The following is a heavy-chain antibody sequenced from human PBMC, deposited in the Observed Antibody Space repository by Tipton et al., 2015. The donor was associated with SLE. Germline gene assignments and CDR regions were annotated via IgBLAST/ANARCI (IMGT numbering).Heavy chain of an antibody. CDR1: GGSISSYY. CDR2: IYSGGST. D-gene: IGHD3-22*01. CDR3: ARLVIYDNSGYPFDY. V-gene: IGHV4-4*07. J-gene: IGHJ4*02. Sequence: TLSLTCTVSGGSISSYYWSWIRQPAGKGLEWIGRIYSGGSTNYNPSLKSRVTMSVDTSKNHFSLKLSSVTAADTAVYYCARLVIYDNSGYPFDYWGQGTLVTVSS.